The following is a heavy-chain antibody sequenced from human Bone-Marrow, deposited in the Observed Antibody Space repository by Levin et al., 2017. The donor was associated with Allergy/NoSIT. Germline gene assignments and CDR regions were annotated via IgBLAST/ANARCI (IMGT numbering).Heavy chain of an antibody. D-gene: IGHD2/OR15-2a*01. Sequence: PSQTLSLTCTVSGGSISSGDYYWTWIRQSPGKGLEWIGYMSFTGSTFYNPSLKSRVSISIDKSNNRFSLSLRSVTAADTAVYYCARDIDSSTYYPYYYAVGVWGQGTAVIVSS. J-gene: IGHJ6*02. CDR3: ARDIDSSTYYPYYYAVGV. CDR1: GGSISSGDYY. V-gene: IGHV4-30-4*01. CDR2: MSFTGST.